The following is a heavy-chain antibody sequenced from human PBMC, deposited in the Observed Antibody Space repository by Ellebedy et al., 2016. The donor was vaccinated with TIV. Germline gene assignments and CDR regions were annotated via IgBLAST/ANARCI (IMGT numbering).Heavy chain of an antibody. CDR3: ARCYTGTNWFDP. Sequence: MPGGSLRLSCAVYGASFGGYQWSWIRLSPGKGLEWIGEINDVGTTNYNPSLKSRVTISVDTSKMHFSLKVNSVTAAETAVYYCARCYTGTNWFDPWGQGTLVTVSS. V-gene: IGHV4-34*01. D-gene: IGHD2-15*01. CDR1: GASFGGYQ. J-gene: IGHJ5*02. CDR2: INDVGTT.